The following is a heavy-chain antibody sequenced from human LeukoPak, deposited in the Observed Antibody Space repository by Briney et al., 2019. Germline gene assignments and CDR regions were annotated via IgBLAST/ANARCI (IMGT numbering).Heavy chain of an antibody. Sequence: ASVKVSCKASGYTFTSYGISWVRQAPGQGLEWMGWISAYNGNTNYAQKLQGRVTMTTDTSTSTAYMELRSLGSDVTAVYYCARDRGRIAAAGTDYWGQGTLVAVSS. V-gene: IGHV1-18*01. CDR1: GYTFTSYG. J-gene: IGHJ4*02. CDR2: ISAYNGNT. D-gene: IGHD6-13*01. CDR3: ARDRGRIAAAGTDY.